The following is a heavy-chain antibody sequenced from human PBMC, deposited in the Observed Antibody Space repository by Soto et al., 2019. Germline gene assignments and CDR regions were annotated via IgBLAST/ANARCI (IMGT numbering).Heavy chain of an antibody. V-gene: IGHV1-18*01. CDR1: GYTFTSYG. D-gene: IGHD6-6*01. CDR2: ISAYNGNT. Sequence: ASVKVSCKASGYTFTSYGISWVRQAPGQGLEWMGWISAYNGNTNYAQKLQGRVTMTTDTSTSTAYMELRSLRSDDTAVYYCARSAVVAARPQDADYWGQGTLVTVSS. J-gene: IGHJ4*02. CDR3: ARSAVVAARPQDADY.